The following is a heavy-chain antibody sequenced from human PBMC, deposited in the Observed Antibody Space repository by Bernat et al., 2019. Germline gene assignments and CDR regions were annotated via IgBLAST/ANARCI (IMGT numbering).Heavy chain of an antibody. CDR3: ARRGIAEAGTELGC. V-gene: IGHV1-69*12. CDR2: IIPIFGTA. J-gene: IGHJ4*02. Sequence: QVQLVQSGAEVKKPGSSVKVSCKASAGTFSSYAISWLRQAPGQGLEWMGGIIPIFGTANYAQKYKGRVTITADEATSTAYMELGRLRAADTAVYYCARRGIAEAGTELGCWGQGTLVTVTS. CDR1: AGTFSSYA. D-gene: IGHD6-13*01.